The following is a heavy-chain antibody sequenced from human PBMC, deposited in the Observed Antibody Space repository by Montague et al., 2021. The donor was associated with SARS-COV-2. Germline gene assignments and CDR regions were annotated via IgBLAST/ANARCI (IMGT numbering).Heavy chain of an antibody. J-gene: IGHJ5*01. CDR1: GGSFSSYY. Sequence: SETLSLTCAVYGGSFSSYYWCWIRQPPGKRLEWIWEINHSGSTNYNPSXXIRITISVDTSKNQFSLKLSSVTAADTAVDYCSRRSRVVSAIWALRTSLSSSFDPWGQGTLVTVSS. CDR2: INHSGST. D-gene: IGHD2-21*02. CDR3: SRRSRVVSAIWALRTSLSSSFDP. V-gene: IGHV4-34*01.